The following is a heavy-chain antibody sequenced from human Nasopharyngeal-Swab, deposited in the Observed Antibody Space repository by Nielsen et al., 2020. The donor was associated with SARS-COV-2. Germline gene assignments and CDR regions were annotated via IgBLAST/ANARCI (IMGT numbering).Heavy chain of an antibody. CDR3: ARSRAAPWSDP. D-gene: IGHD6-6*01. V-gene: IGHV7-4-1*02. J-gene: IGHJ5*02. CDR2: INTNTGNP. Sequence: WVRQAPGQGLEWMGWINTNTGNPTYAQGFTGRFVFSLDTSVSTAYLQISSLKAEDTAVYYCARSRAAPWSDPWGQGTLVTVSS.